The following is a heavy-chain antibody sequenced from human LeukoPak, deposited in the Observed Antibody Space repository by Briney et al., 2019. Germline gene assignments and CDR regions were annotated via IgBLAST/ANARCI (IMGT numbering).Heavy chain of an antibody. V-gene: IGHV3-30-3*01. D-gene: IGHD3-3*01. CDR1: GFTVSSNY. J-gene: IGHJ3*02. CDR2: ISYDGSNK. Sequence: PGGSLRLSCAASGFTVSSNYMSWVRQAPGKGLEWVAVISYDGSNKYYADSVKGRFTISRDNAKNSLYLQMNSLRAEDTAVYYCARDKRRWEVWSGLPRVGDAFDIWGQGTMVTVSS. CDR3: ARDKRRWEVWSGLPRVGDAFDI.